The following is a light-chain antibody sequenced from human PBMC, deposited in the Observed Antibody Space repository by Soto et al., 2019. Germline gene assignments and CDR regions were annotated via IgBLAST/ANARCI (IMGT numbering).Light chain of an antibody. J-gene: IGKJ1*01. CDR1: QSVSGS. V-gene: IGKV3-11*01. Sequence: EIVFTQSPATLSLSPGERATLSCRASQSVSGSLAWYQQKPGQSPRLLIYDVSNRATGIPARFSGSGSGADFTLTISSLEPDDFAVYYCQQRYNWPRTFGQGTKVDIK. CDR2: DVS. CDR3: QQRYNWPRT.